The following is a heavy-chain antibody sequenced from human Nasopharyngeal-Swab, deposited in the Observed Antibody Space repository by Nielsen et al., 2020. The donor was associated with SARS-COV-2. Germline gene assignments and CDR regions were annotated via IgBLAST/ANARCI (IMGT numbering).Heavy chain of an antibody. V-gene: IGHV1-3*01. Sequence: ASVKVSCKASGYTFTSYAMHWVRQAPGQRIEWMGWINAGNGNTKYSQKFQGRVTITRDTSASTAYMELSSLRSEDTAVYYCARESTTVVTTYFDYWGQGTLVTVSS. J-gene: IGHJ4*02. CDR3: ARESTTVVTTYFDY. CDR1: GYTFTSYA. D-gene: IGHD4-23*01. CDR2: INAGNGNT.